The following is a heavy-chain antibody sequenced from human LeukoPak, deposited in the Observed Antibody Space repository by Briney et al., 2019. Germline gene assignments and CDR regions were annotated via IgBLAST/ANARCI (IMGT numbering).Heavy chain of an antibody. CDR2: ISYDGSNK. D-gene: IGHD4-17*01. V-gene: IGHV3-30-3*02. J-gene: IGHJ4*02. Sequence: PGRSLRLSCAASGFTFSSYAMHWVRQAPGKGLEWVAVISYDGSNKYYADSVKGRFTISRDNSKNTLYLQMNSLRAEDTAVYYCAKLGEPYGDYGRASFDYWGQGTLVTVSS. CDR1: GFTFSSYA. CDR3: AKLGEPYGDYGRASFDY.